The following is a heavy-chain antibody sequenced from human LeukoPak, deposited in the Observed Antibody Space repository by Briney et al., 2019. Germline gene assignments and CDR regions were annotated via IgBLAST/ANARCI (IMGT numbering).Heavy chain of an antibody. CDR2: IIPIFGTA. CDR1: GGTFSSYA. CDR3: ASRLYCSNTRCRNFPFAY. J-gene: IGHJ4*02. Sequence: SVKVSCKASGGTFSSYAINWVRPAPGQGLEWMGGIIPIFGTANYAQKFQDRVTITADESTSTAYMELSSLRSEDTAIYYCASRLYCSNTRCRNFPFAYWGQGTLVTVSS. V-gene: IGHV1-69*13. D-gene: IGHD2-2*01.